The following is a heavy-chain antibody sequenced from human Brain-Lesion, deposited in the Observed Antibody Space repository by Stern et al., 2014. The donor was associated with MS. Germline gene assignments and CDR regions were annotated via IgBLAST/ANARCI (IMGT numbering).Heavy chain of an antibody. Sequence: EMQLVESGGGLVPPGGSLRLSCAASGFNFSNYWMHWVRQAPGKGLVWVSRVNNDGRRTSYADSVKGRFTMSRDNAKNTLYLQMNSLRVEDTAIYYCARGERWFDSWGQGTLVTVSS. CDR3: ARGERWFDS. CDR2: VNNDGRRT. D-gene: IGHD3-10*01. CDR1: GFNFSNYW. J-gene: IGHJ5*01. V-gene: IGHV3-74*02.